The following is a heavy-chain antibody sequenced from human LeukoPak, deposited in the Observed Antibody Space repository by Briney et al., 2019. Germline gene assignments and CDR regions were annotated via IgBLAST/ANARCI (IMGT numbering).Heavy chain of an antibody. Sequence: SETLSLTCTVSGGSISSSSYYWGWIRQPPGKGLEWIGGIYYSGSTYYNPSLKSRVTISVDTSKNQFSLKLSSVTAADTAVYYCARLSPYYDFWSGYYKVFSQGYFYYMDVWGKGTTVTVSS. CDR1: GGSISSSSYY. V-gene: IGHV4-39*07. D-gene: IGHD3-3*01. CDR2: IYYSGST. CDR3: ARLSPYYDFWSGYYKVFSQGYFYYMDV. J-gene: IGHJ6*03.